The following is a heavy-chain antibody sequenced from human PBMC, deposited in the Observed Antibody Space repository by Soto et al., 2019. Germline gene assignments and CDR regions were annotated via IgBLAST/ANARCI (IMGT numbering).Heavy chain of an antibody. Sequence: GSLRLSCAASGFTFSSYWMSWVRQAPGKGLEWVANIKQDGSEKYYVDSVKGRFTISRDNAKNSLYLQMNSLRAEETAVYYCARDSAAGTWWFDPWGQGTLVTVSS. CDR1: GFTFSSYW. CDR2: IKQDGSEK. D-gene: IGHD6-19*01. CDR3: ARDSAAGTWWFDP. V-gene: IGHV3-7*03. J-gene: IGHJ5*02.